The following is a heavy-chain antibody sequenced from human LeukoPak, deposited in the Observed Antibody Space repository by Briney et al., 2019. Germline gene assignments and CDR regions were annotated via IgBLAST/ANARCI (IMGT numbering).Heavy chain of an antibody. Sequence: GGSLRLSCAASGFTFSSYWMSWVRQAPGKGLEWVANIKQDGSEKYYVDSVKGRFTISRDNAKNSLYLQMNSLRAEDTAVYFCARDPPLGGAPGTPAFDIWGQGTMVTVSS. CDR3: ARDPPLGGAPGTPAFDI. CDR2: IKQDGSEK. J-gene: IGHJ3*02. CDR1: GFTFSSYW. D-gene: IGHD6-13*01. V-gene: IGHV3-7*01.